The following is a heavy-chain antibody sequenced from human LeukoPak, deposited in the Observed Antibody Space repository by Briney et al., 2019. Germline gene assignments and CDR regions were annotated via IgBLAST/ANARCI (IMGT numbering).Heavy chain of an antibody. V-gene: IGHV3-66*01. J-gene: IGHJ4*02. CDR2: IYSDGDT. CDR3: ARERGRGVISPYFES. CDR1: GFTVSSNY. Sequence: GGSLRLSCTASGFTVSSNYMSWVRQAPGKGLKWVSVIYSDGDTRYAASVKGRFTISRDNSKNTLYLQMNSLRAEDTALYYCARERGRGVISPYFESWGPGTLVTVSS. D-gene: IGHD3-10*01.